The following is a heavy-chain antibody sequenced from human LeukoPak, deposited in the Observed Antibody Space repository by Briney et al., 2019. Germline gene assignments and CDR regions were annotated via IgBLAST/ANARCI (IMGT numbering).Heavy chain of an antibody. J-gene: IGHJ5*02. CDR1: GGSFSGYY. CDR3: ARRSPGIAAAGLFDP. V-gene: IGHV4-34*01. CDR2: INHSGST. Sequence: SETLSLTCAVYGGSFSGYYWSWIRQPPGKGLEWIGEINHSGSTNYNPSLKSRVTISVDTSKNQFSLKLSSVTAADTAVYYCARRSPGIAAAGLFDPWGQGTLVTVSS. D-gene: IGHD6-13*01.